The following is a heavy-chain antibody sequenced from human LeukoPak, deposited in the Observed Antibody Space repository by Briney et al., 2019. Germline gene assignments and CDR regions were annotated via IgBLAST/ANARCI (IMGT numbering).Heavy chain of an antibody. CDR1: GYTFTSYG. J-gene: IGHJ6*02. Sequence: ASVKVSSKASGYTFTSYGISWVRQAPGQGLEWMGGISAYNGNTNYAQKLQGRVTMTTDTSTSTAYMELRNLRSDDTAVYYCARDRVLGGSNYYSYGMDVWGQGTTVTVSS. CDR3: ARDRVLGGSNYYSYGMDV. CDR2: ISAYNGNT. V-gene: IGHV1-18*01. D-gene: IGHD2-15*01.